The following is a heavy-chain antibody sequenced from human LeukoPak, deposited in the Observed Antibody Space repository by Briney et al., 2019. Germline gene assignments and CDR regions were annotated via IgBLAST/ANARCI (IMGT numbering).Heavy chain of an antibody. CDR2: ISSSSSTI. CDR3: ARSLGVTGGNWFDP. J-gene: IGHJ5*02. CDR1: GFTFSSYS. D-gene: IGHD7-27*01. V-gene: IGHV3-48*04. Sequence: GGSLRLSCAASGFTFSSYSMNWVRQAPGKGLEWVSYISSSSSTIYYADSVKGRFTISRDNAKNSLYLQMNSLRAEDTAVYYCARSLGVTGGNWFDPWGQGTLVTVSS.